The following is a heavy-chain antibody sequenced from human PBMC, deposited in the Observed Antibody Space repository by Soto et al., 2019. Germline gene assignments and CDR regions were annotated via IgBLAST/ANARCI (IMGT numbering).Heavy chain of an antibody. CDR3: ARAVCSGGSCALRNYYYYYGMDV. CDR1: GGTFSSYA. Sequence: QVQLVQSGAEVKKPGSSVKVSCKASGGTFSSYAISWVRQAPGQGLEWMGGIIPIFGTANYAQKFQGRVTITAEESTSTAYMELSSLRSEDTAVYYCARAVCSGGSCALRNYYYYYGMDVWGQGTTVTVSS. V-gene: IGHV1-69*01. CDR2: IIPIFGTA. D-gene: IGHD2-15*01. J-gene: IGHJ6*02.